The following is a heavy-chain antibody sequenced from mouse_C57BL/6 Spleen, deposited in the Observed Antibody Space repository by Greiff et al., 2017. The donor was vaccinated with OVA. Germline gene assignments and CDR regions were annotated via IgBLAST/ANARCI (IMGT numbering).Heavy chain of an antibody. D-gene: IGHD1-1*01. CDR3: ARQGTTVVSHYFDY. V-gene: IGHV5-6*01. J-gene: IGHJ2*01. CDR2: ISSGGSYT. Sequence: EVQLVESGGDLVKPGGSLKLSCAASGFTFSSYGMSWVRQTPDKRLEWVATISSGGSYTYYPDSVKGRFTISRDNAKNTLYLQMSSLKSEDTAMYYCARQGTTVVSHYFDYWGQGTTLTVSS. CDR1: GFTFSSYG.